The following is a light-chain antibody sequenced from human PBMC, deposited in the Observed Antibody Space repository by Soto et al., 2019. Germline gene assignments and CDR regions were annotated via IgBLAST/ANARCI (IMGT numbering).Light chain of an antibody. CDR3: ISYTGSSTSYV. J-gene: IGLJ1*01. CDR2: EVS. Sequence: HSVLTQPASVSGSPGQSITISCSGTSSDVGSYDHVAWYQQFPGKTPKLMIYEVSNRPSGVSSRFSGSKSGNTASLTISGLQAEDEADYYCISYTGSSTSYVFGSGTKVTVL. V-gene: IGLV2-14*01. CDR1: SSDVGSYDH.